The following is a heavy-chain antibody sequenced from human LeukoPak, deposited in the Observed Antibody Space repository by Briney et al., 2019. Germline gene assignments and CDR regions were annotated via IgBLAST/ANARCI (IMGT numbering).Heavy chain of an antibody. CDR2: IYTSWST. CDR1: DGAISSGSYY. Sequence: SQTLSLTCTVSDGAISSGSYYWSWIRQPAGKGLEWIGRIYTSWSTNYNPSLKSRVSISIDTSKNQFSLKLSSVTAADTAVYYCARGVGSSSRVRYSYMDVWGKGTTVTVSS. D-gene: IGHD2-2*01. CDR3: ARGVGSSSRVRYSYMDV. V-gene: IGHV4-61*02. J-gene: IGHJ6*03.